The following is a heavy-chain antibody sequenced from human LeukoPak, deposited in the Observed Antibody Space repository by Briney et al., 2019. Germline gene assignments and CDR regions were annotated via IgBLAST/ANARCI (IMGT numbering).Heavy chain of an antibody. J-gene: IGHJ3*02. D-gene: IGHD6-19*01. V-gene: IGHV1-2*02. CDR2: INPNSGGT. CDR1: GYTFTGYY. CDR3: ARDSLLVAGEAFDI. Sequence: ASVKVSCKASGYTFTGYYMHWVRPAPGQGLEWMGWINPNSGGTNYAQKLQGRVTMTTDTSTSTAYMELRSLRSDDTAVYYCARDSLLVAGEAFDIWGQGTMVTVSS.